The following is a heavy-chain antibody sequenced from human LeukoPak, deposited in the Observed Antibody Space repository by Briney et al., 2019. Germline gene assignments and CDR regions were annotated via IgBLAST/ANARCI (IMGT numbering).Heavy chain of an antibody. D-gene: IGHD6-13*01. J-gene: IGHJ5*02. V-gene: IGHV1-8*03. CDR2: MNPNSGNT. CDR1: GYTFTSYD. Sequence: ASVKVSCKASGYTFTSYDINWVRQATGQGLEWMGWMNPNSGNTGYAQKFQGRVTITRNTSISTAYMEPSSLRSEDTAVYYCAREGLYSSSWYVTNWFDPWGQGTLVTVSS. CDR3: AREGLYSSSWYVTNWFDP.